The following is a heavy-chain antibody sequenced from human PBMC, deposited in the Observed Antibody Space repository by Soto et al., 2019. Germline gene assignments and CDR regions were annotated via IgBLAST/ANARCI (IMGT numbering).Heavy chain of an antibody. CDR3: ARAIIRPYYFDY. CDR2: INPSGGST. J-gene: IGHJ4*02. CDR1: GYIFTNYY. Sequence: ASVKVSCKASGYIFTNYYMHWVRQAPGRGLEWMGIINPSGGSTSYAQHFQGRVTMTRDTSTSTVYMELSSLRSEDTAVYYCARAIIRPYYFDYWGQGALVTVS. V-gene: IGHV1-46*03. D-gene: IGHD3-10*01.